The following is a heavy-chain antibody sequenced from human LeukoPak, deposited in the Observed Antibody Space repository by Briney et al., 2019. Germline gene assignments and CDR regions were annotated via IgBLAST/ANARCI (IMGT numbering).Heavy chain of an antibody. CDR2: ISSSSSYI. D-gene: IGHD1-20*01. CDR1: GFTFSSYS. CDR3: ARSPDNWNDRGWFDP. Sequence: GGSLRLSCAASGFTFSSYSMNWVRQAPGKGLEWVSSISSSSSYIYYADSVKGRFTISRDNAKNSLYLQMNSLRAEDTAVYYCARSPDNWNDRGWFDPWGQGTLVTVSS. J-gene: IGHJ5*02. V-gene: IGHV3-21*01.